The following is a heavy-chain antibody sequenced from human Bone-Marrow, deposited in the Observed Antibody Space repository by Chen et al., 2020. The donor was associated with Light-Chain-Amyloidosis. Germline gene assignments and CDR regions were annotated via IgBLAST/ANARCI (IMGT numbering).Heavy chain of an antibody. Sequence: EVQLVESGGGLLQRGGSLRLSCAASGFAFRSYAMSWVRQAPGKGLGWVSTISGSGGISYYGDSVTGRLTISRDNTKNALFLQMNSLRAEDTAVYYCAKDISYDDILPGYPADAFDIWGQGTMVTVSS. V-gene: IGHV3-23*04. D-gene: IGHD3-9*01. CDR2: ISGSGGIS. CDR3: AKDISYDDILPGYPADAFDI. CDR1: GFAFRSYA. J-gene: IGHJ3*02.